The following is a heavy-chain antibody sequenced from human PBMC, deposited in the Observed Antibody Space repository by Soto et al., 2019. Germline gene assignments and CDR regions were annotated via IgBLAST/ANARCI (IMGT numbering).Heavy chain of an antibody. Sequence: QVQLVQSGAEVKKPGSSVKVSCKVSGGTFSNYAIDWVRLAPGHGLEWMGGIVPIVGTTYYTQKFEGRASIIADDSTTTGYLSMISLRSEDTAIYDCARVEAVAGLYNYHGLDVWGQGAAVTVSS. CDR1: GGTFSNYA. V-gene: IGHV1-69*12. D-gene: IGHD6-19*01. J-gene: IGHJ6*02. CDR3: ARVEAVAGLYNYHGLDV. CDR2: IVPIVGTT.